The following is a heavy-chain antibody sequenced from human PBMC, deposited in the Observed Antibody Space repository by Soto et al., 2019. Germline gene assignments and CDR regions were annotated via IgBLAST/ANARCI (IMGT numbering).Heavy chain of an antibody. D-gene: IGHD1-26*01. CDR1: EFTFSSYA. CDR2: ISFEGRKE. J-gene: IGHJ6*02. CDR3: ARPITLWSDHSGMDV. Sequence: QLVESGGRGVQPGRSLRLSCEASEFTFSSYAMHWVRQAPGRVLVWVALISFEGRKEYYADSVKGRFIVSIDNSRRMVYLQTYSLRPDDTSSYYCARPITLWSDHSGMDVWGQGTTVTGSS. V-gene: IGHV3-30*03.